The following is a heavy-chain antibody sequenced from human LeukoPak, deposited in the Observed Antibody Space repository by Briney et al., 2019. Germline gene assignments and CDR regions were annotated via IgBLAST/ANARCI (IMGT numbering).Heavy chain of an antibody. Sequence: GGSLRLSCAASGFTFSSYSMNWVRLASGKGLEWVSYISSSSSTIYYADPVKGRFTISRDSAKNSLYLQMNSLRAEDTAVYYCARDLSDYDFWSGYYPCCNLDYWGQGTLVTVSS. CDR2: ISSSSSTI. CDR1: GFTFSSYS. V-gene: IGHV3-48*01. D-gene: IGHD3-3*01. CDR3: ARDLSDYDFWSGYYPCCNLDY. J-gene: IGHJ4*02.